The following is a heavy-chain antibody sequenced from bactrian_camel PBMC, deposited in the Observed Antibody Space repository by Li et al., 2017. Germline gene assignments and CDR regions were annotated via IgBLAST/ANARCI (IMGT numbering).Heavy chain of an antibody. CDR3: AAAPLPWTTIQALGLSRTGIFPY. CDR1: GFSLEDAD. Sequence: HVQLVESGGGLVQPGGSLRLSCTASGFSLEDADLGWFRQAPGNDCEWVSTITDDGTADYANSVKGRFTVSRDNAKNTMYLQMNSLKPEDTAMYYCAAAPLPWTTIQALGLSRTGIFPYWGQGTQVTVS. V-gene: IGHV3S53*01. J-gene: IGHJ4*01. CDR2: ITDDGTA. D-gene: IGHD3*01.